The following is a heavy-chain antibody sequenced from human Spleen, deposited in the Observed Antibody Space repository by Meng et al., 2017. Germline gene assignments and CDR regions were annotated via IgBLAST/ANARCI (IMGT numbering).Heavy chain of an antibody. D-gene: IGHD5-18*01. CDR3: ARDLSGYGWFDP. CDR1: GGSISSGGYY. Sequence: QVQLQASGPGLVKPSQTLSLTCTVSGGSISSGGYYWSWIRQHPGKGLEWIGYFYYSGSTYYNPSLKSLVTISLDTSKNQFSLKLSSVTAADTAVYYCARDLSGYGWFDPWGQGTLVTVSS. J-gene: IGHJ5*02. V-gene: IGHV4-31*01. CDR2: FYYSGST.